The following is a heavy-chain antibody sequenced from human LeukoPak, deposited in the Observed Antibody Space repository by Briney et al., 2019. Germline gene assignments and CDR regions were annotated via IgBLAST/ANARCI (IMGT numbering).Heavy chain of an antibody. CDR1: GFTFSTSA. V-gene: IGHV3-23*01. CDR2: ISDNGGST. D-gene: IGHD2-21*01. Sequence: PGGSLRLSCAASGFTFSTSAMSWVRQAPGKGLEWVSTISDNGGSTYYADSVKGRFTISRDNSKSTLSLQMNSLRAEDTAVYYCARFLGFDYWGQGTLVTVSS. J-gene: IGHJ4*02. CDR3: ARFLGFDY.